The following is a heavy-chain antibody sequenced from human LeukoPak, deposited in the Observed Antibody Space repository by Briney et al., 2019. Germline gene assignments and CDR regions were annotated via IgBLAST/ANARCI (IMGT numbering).Heavy chain of an antibody. CDR1: GYTFTGYY. V-gene: IGHV1-2*02. CDR3: ARVGYGDYGFFRFYDY. D-gene: IGHD4-17*01. CDR2: INPNSGGT. J-gene: IGHJ4*02. Sequence: ASVKVSCKASGYTFTGYYMHWVRQAPGQGLEWMGWINPNSGGTNYAQKFQGRVTMTRDTSISTAYMELSRLRSDDTAVYYCARVGYGDYGFFRFYDYWGQGTLVTVSS.